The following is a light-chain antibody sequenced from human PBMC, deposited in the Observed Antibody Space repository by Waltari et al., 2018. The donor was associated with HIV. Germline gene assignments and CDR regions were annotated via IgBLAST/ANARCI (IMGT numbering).Light chain of an antibody. CDR3: AAWDDSLNGWV. Sequence: QSVLTQPPSTSGTPGQRVTISCSGSSSHIGSNYIYWYRQVPGTTPNLLMYTNNRRPSGVPDRFSGSRSGTSASLAISGLRSGDEADYYCAAWDDSLNGWVFGGGTKLTVL. V-gene: IGLV1-47*01. CDR2: TNN. CDR1: SSHIGSNY. J-gene: IGLJ3*02.